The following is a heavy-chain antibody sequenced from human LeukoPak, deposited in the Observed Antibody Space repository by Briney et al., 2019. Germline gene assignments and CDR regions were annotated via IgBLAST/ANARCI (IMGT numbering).Heavy chain of an antibody. Sequence: GGSLRLSCAASGFTFSSYSMNWVRQAPGKGLEWVSYISSSSSTIYYADSVKGRFTISRDNAKNSLYLQMNSLRAEDTAVYYCARNGGSSWYLYYYYYMDVWGKGTTVTISS. CDR3: ARNGGSSWYLYYYYYMDV. CDR1: GFTFSSYS. D-gene: IGHD6-13*01. V-gene: IGHV3-48*01. J-gene: IGHJ6*03. CDR2: ISSSSSTI.